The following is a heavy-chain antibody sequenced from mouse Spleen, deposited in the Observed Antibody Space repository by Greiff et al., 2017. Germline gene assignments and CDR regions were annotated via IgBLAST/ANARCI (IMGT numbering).Heavy chain of an antibody. J-gene: IGHJ2*01. V-gene: IGHV1-14*01. D-gene: IGHD1-1*01. CDR3: ARDLITTVVADY. CDR1: GYTFTSYV. Sequence: EVQRVESGPELVKPGASVKMSCKASGYTFTSYVMHWVKQKPGQGLEWIGYINPYNDGTKYNEKFKGKATLTSDKSSSTAYMELSSLTSEDSAVYYCARDLITTVVADYWGQGTTLTVSS. CDR2: INPYNDGT.